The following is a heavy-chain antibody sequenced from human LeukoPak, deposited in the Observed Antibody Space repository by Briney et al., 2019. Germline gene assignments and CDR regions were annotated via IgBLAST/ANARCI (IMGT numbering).Heavy chain of an antibody. V-gene: IGHV4-59*01. J-gene: IGHJ2*01. CDR3: ARSDKDFWSGYCCWYFDL. CDR1: GGSISSYY. D-gene: IGHD3-3*01. CDR2: IYYSGST. Sequence: SETLSLTCTVSGGSISSYYWSWIRQPPGKGLEWIGYIYYSGSTNYNPSLKSRVTISVDTSKNQFSLKLSSVTAADTAVYYCARSDKDFWSGYCCWYFDLWGRGTLVTVSS.